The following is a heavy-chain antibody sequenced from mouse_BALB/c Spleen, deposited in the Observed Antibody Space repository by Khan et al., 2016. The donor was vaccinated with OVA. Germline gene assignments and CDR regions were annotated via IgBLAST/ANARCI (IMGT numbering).Heavy chain of an antibody. CDR1: GFSFTNYG. CDR3: TRETPSHYYVHRTLDY. J-gene: IGHJ4*01. V-gene: IGHV2-9*02. CDR2: IWAGGST. D-gene: IGHD1-2*01. Sequence: QVQLKQSGPGLVAPSQSLSITCTVSGFSFTNYGVHWVRQPPGKGLEWLGVIWAGGSTTYNSSLMSRLSITKDNSTSQVFLKMNSLQTDDTAKYYCTRETPSHYYVHRTLDYWGQGISVTVSA.